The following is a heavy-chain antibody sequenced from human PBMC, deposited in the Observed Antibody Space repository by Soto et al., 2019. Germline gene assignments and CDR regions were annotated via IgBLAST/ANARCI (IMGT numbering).Heavy chain of an antibody. Sequence: EVQLVESGGGLVQPGGSLRLSCAASGFTFSSYAMHWVRQAPGKGLEYVSAISSNGGSTYYANSVKGRFTISRDNSKNTLYLQMGSLRAEDKAVYYCARGRGYCSGGSCYYDAFDIWGQGTMVTVSS. V-gene: IGHV3-64*01. CDR2: ISSNGGST. D-gene: IGHD2-15*01. J-gene: IGHJ3*02. CDR3: ARGRGYCSGGSCYYDAFDI. CDR1: GFTFSSYA.